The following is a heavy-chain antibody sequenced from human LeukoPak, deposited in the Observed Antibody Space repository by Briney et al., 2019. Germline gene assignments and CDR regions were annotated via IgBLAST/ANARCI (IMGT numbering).Heavy chain of an antibody. CDR2: IYTSGST. V-gene: IGHV4-61*02. CDR3: AREAGSGSYGDYYYYYYMDV. CDR1: GGSISSGSYY. D-gene: IGHD3-10*01. Sequence: KTSETLSLTCTVSGGSISSGSYYWSWIRQPAGKGLEWIGRIYTSGSTNYNPSLKSRVTISVDTSKNQFSLKLSSVTAADTAVYYCAREAGSGSYGDYYYYYYMDVWGKGTTVTISS. J-gene: IGHJ6*03.